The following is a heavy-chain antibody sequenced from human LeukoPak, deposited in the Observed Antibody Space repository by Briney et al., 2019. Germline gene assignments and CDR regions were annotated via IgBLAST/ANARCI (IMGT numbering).Heavy chain of an antibody. V-gene: IGHV3-74*01. CDR2: INTDGSNT. D-gene: IGHD6-13*01. J-gene: IGHJ4*02. Sequence: QPGGSLRLSCAVSGFTFSSYWMHWVRQAPGKGLVWVSRINTDGSNTNYADSVKGRFTISRDNAKNTLYLQMNSLRAEDTAVYYCAAGMAPAGSDYWGQGTLVTVSS. CDR3: AAGMAPAGSDY. CDR1: GFTFSSYW.